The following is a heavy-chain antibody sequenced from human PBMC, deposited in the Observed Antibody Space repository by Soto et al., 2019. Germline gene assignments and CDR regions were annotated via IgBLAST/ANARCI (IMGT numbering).Heavy chain of an antibody. CDR3: ARDLCPLGSGSPCPTFGMDV. V-gene: IGHV1-2*02. CDR1: XYTFTGHY. CDR2: LKPDNGGT. D-gene: IGHD3-10*01. J-gene: IGHJ6*02. Sequence: QVQLVQSGAEVKPPGASVKVSCXXSXYTFTGHYMHXXXXXXXXXXXXXGWLKPDNGGTYYAPKFQGRVTFTRDTSNTIAYMEMSGLHSDDTAVYFCARDLCPLGSGSPCPTFGMDVWGQGTTVAVTS.